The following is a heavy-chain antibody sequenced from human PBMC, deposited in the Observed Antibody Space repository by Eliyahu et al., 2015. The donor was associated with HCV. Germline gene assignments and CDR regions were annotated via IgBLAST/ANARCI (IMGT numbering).Heavy chain of an antibody. J-gene: IGHJ6*02. Sequence: QVQLQESGPGLVKPSGTLALTCAVSGGSIRSDNWWTWVRQSPEKGLEWICEIYHSGSTNYNPSLKSRVTISVDKSKNQFSLNLNSMTAADTAVYYCARGGAASTGVGMDLWGQGTTVIVSS. CDR1: GGSIRSDNW. V-gene: IGHV4-4*02. CDR3: ARGGAASTGVGMDL. D-gene: IGHD2-2*01. CDR2: IYHSGST.